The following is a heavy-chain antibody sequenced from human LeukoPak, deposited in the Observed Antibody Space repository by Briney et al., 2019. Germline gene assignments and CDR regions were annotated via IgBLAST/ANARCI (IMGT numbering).Heavy chain of an antibody. CDR2: ISSSSSFI. D-gene: IGHD2-15*01. V-gene: IGHV3-21*01. CDR1: GFTFSSYR. Sequence: PGGSLRLSCAASGFTFSSYRMNWVRQAPGKGLEWVTSISSSSSFIDYADSVKGRFTISRDNAKNSLYLHMNSLRAEDTAVYYCSREGSSGGSCLDYWGQGTLVTVSS. J-gene: IGHJ4*02. CDR3: SREGSSGGSCLDY.